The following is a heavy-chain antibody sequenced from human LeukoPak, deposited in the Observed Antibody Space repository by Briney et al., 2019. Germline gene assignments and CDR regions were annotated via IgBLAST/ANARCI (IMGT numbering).Heavy chain of an antibody. D-gene: IGHD6-19*01. CDR2: IYHSGST. CDR3: ARAVAGRYFDY. Sequence: PSETLSLTCTVSGYSISSGYYWGWIRQPPGKGLEWIGTIYHSGSTYFNLSLKSRVTISVDKSKNQFSLKLSSVTAADTAVYYCARAVAGRYFDYWGQGTLVTVSS. CDR1: GYSISSGYY. V-gene: IGHV4-38-2*02. J-gene: IGHJ4*02.